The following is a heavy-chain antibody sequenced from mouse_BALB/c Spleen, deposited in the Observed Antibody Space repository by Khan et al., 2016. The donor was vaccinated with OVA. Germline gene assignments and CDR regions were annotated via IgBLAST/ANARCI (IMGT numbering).Heavy chain of an antibody. V-gene: IGHV5-6*01. Sequence: EVELVESGGDFVRPGGSLKLSCTASGFTFSTYGMSWVRQTPDKRLEWVAPINTGGAYTYYPDSVKGRFTISRDNAKNTLYLQLSSLKSEDTAIYYCARLAYYYNSEGFAYWGQGTLVTVSA. D-gene: IGHD1-1*01. CDR2: INTGGAYT. J-gene: IGHJ3*01. CDR1: GFTFSTYG. CDR3: ARLAYYYNSEGFAY.